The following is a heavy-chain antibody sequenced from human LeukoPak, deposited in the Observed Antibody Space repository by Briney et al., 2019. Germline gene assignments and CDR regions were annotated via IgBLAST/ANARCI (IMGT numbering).Heavy chain of an antibody. CDR3: ARVLRQWLGFFDY. CDR2: IRSSGYGATT. Sequence: GGTLTLSCTASGVSFGDYALTWVRKAPGKGLEWVGFIRSSGYGATTDNAASVKGRFTISRDISKSIAYLQMNSLKTEDTAVYYCARVLRQWLGFFDYWGRGTLVTVSS. J-gene: IGHJ4*02. D-gene: IGHD6-19*01. CDR1: GVSFGDYA. V-gene: IGHV3-49*04.